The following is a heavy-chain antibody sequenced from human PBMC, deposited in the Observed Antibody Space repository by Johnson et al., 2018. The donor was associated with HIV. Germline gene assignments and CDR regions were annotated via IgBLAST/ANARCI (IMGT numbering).Heavy chain of an antibody. CDR2: ISGSGGST. Sequence: VQLVESGGGVVRPGGSLRLSCAASGFTFSSYAMSWVRQAPGKGLEWVSAISGSGGSTYYADSVKGRFTISRDNSKNTLYLQMNSLRAEDTALYYCARDPVLGVWGSLRDDAFDIWGQGTMVTVSS. V-gene: IGHV3-23*04. CDR1: GFTFSSYA. D-gene: IGHD3-16*01. J-gene: IGHJ3*02. CDR3: ARDPVLGVWGSLRDDAFDI.